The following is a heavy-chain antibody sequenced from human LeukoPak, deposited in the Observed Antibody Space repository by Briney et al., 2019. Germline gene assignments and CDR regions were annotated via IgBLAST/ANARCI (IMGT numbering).Heavy chain of an antibody. CDR1: GGSISSNNW. D-gene: IGHD4-17*01. CDR3: ARDAGYGDQYYYFDY. V-gene: IGHV4-4*02. CDR2: IYHSGSA. Sequence: SETLSLTCGVSGGSISSNNWWSWVRQPPGQGLEWIGEIYHSGSANYNPSLKSRVTISVDKSKNQLSLKLISVTAADTAVYYCARDAGYGDQYYYFDYWGQGTLVTVSS. J-gene: IGHJ4*02.